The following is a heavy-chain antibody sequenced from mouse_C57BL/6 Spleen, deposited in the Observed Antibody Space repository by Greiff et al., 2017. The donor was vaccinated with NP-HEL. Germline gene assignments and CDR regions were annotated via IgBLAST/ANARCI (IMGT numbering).Heavy chain of an antibody. CDR2: IDPSDSYT. CDR3: AISPFDRVRYFDV. V-gene: IGHV1-69*01. Sequence: QVQLKQPGAELVMPGASVKLSCKASGYTFTSYWMHWVKQRPGQGLEWIGEIDPSDSYTNYNQKFKGKSTLTVDKSSSTAYMQLSSLTSEDSAVYYCAISPFDRVRYFDVWGTGTTVTVSS. J-gene: IGHJ1*03. CDR1: GYTFTSYW.